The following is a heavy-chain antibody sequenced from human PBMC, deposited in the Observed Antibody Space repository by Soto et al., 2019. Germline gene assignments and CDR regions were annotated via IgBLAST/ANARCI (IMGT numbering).Heavy chain of an antibody. CDR2: ISSSGSTI. D-gene: IGHD6-13*01. CDR3: ARDVPVAAAGNDAFDI. Sequence: GSLRLSCAASGFTFSDYYMSWIRQAPGKGLEWVSYISSSGSTIYYADSVKGRFTISRDNAKNSLYLQMNSLRAEDTAVYYCARDVPVAAAGNDAFDISGQGTMVTVSS. CDR1: GFTFSDYY. V-gene: IGHV3-11*01. J-gene: IGHJ3*02.